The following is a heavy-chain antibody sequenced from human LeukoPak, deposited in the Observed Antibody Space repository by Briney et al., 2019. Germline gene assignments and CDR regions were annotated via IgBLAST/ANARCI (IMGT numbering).Heavy chain of an antibody. J-gene: IGHJ4*02. D-gene: IGHD1-26*01. Sequence: GGSLRLSCAASGFTFSSYGMHWVRQAPGKGLEWVAVIWYDGSNKYYADSVKGRFTISRDNSKNTLYLQMNSLRAEDTAVYYCARGPTPLTAIVGATLDYWGQGTLVTVSS. CDR3: ARGPTPLTAIVGATLDY. CDR1: GFTFSSYG. CDR2: IWYDGSNK. V-gene: IGHV3-33*01.